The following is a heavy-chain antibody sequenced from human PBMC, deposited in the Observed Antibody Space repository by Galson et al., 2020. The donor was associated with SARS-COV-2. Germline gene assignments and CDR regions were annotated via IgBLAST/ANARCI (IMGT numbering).Heavy chain of an antibody. D-gene: IGHD1-26*01. CDR3: ARESRWELYFDY. CDR2: IYISERT. Sequence: SETLSLTCTVSGGSISSSSYYWSWIRQPAGKGLEWLGRIYISERTNYNPSLKSRVTISADTSKNQFSLRLTSVTAADTAVYYCARESRWELYFDYWGQGSLVTVSS. V-gene: IGHV4-61*02. J-gene: IGHJ4*02. CDR1: GGSISSSSYY.